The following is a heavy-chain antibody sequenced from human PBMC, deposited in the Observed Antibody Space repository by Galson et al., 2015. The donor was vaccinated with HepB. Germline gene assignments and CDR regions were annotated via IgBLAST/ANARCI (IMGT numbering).Heavy chain of an antibody. CDR3: AKDIIFLGVYYFDF. CDR1: GFTFSNYA. D-gene: IGHD2-8*01. CDR2: ISGDSGRT. J-gene: IGHJ4*02. V-gene: IGHV3-23*01. Sequence: SLRLSCAASGFTFSNYAMTWLRQAPGRGLEWVSAISGDSGRTHYADSVKGRFTISKDNSKNILYLQMKSLRAEDTAVYYCAKDIIFLGVYYFDFWGQGTLVTVSS.